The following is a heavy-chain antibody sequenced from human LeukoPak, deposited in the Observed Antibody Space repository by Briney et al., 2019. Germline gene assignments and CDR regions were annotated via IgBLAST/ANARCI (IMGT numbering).Heavy chain of an antibody. V-gene: IGHV3-23*01. Sequence: QPGGSLRLSCAASGFTFSTSAMTWVRQAPGKGLEWVSGISGSGVTDCADSVKGRFTISRDNSKNTLYLQMNSLRAEDTAVYYCAKSRQQLGDPFDYWGQGTLVTVSS. D-gene: IGHD6-13*01. J-gene: IGHJ4*02. CDR1: GFTFSTSA. CDR2: ISGSGVT. CDR3: AKSRQQLGDPFDY.